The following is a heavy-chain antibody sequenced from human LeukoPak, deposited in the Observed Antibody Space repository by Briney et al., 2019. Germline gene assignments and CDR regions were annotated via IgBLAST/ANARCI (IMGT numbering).Heavy chain of an antibody. CDR2: ISYDGRNQ. Sequence: GRSLRLACAASRFTFSSYAMHWVRQAPGKGLEWVAIISYDGRNQYYADSVKGRFTISRDNSRNTLYLQMNSLRAEDTAIYYCAKPPPLYYDFWSGGGEWGQGTLVTVSS. V-gene: IGHV3-30-3*02. J-gene: IGHJ4*02. CDR3: AKPPPLYYDFWSGGGE. D-gene: IGHD3-3*01. CDR1: RFTFSSYA.